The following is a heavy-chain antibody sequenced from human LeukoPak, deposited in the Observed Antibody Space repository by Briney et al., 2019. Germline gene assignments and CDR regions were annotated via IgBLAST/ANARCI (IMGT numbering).Heavy chain of an antibody. CDR1: GFTFDDYA. CDR2: ISWNSGSI. D-gene: IGHD1/OR15-1a*01. CDR3: AKDKSSATTNWFDP. J-gene: IGHJ5*02. V-gene: IGHV3-9*01. Sequence: PGGSLRLSCAASGFTFDDYAMHWVRQAPGKGLEWVSGISWNSGSIGYADSVKGRFTISRDNAKNSLYLQMNSLRAEDTALYYCAKDKSSATTNWFDPWGQGTLVTVSS.